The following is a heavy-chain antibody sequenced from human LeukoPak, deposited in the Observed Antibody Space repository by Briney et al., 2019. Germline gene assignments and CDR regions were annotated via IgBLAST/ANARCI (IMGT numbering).Heavy chain of an antibody. D-gene: IGHD3-22*01. V-gene: IGHV4-34*01. CDR3: ARGYDRNYYYYGMDV. Sequence: SETLSLTCTVSGGSISSYYWSWIRQPPGKGLEWIGEINHSGSTNYNPSLKSRVTISVDTSKNQFSLKLSSVTAADTAVYYCARGYDRNYYYYGMDVWGQGTTVTVSS. CDR1: GGSISSYY. J-gene: IGHJ6*02. CDR2: INHSGST.